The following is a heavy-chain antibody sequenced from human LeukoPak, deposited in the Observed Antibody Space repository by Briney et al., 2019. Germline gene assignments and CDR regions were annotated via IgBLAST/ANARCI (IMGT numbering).Heavy chain of an antibody. Sequence: GGSLRLSCAASGFTVRLNYMTWVRQAPGKGLEWVSIIYAGGDTYYADSVRGRFTVSRDDSKNILYLEMNSLRGDDTGIYHCARAWDFVVGAFDIWGQGTVVTVSS. D-gene: IGHD2-15*01. V-gene: IGHV3-53*01. J-gene: IGHJ3*02. CDR2: IYAGGDT. CDR1: GFTVRLNY. CDR3: ARAWDFVVGAFDI.